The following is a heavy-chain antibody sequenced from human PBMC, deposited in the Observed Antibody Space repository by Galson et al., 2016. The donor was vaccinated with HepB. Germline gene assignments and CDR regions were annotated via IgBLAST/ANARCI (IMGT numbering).Heavy chain of an antibody. V-gene: IGHV3-48*02. J-gene: IGHJ4*02. D-gene: IGHD3-10*01. CDR2: ITSSSDTM. Sequence: SLRLSCAASGFIFSVYNMNWARQAPGKGLEWIAWITSSSDTMYYADSVKGRFTISRDNAKKSLYLEMNSLRDEDTAVYYCARDCYFRRGYWGQGTLVTVSS. CDR1: GFIFSVYN. CDR3: ARDCYFRRGY.